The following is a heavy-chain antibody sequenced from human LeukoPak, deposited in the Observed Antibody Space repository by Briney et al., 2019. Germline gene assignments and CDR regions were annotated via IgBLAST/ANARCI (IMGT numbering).Heavy chain of an antibody. J-gene: IGHJ4*02. D-gene: IGHD2/OR15-2a*01. CDR3: ARASSIIEFDY. CDR1: GGSISSGGYY. Sequence: PSETLSLTCTVSGGSISSGGYYWSWIRQHPGKGLEWIGYIYYSGSTYYNPSLKSRVTISVDTSKNQFSLKLTSVTAAGTAVHYCARASSIIEFDYWGQGTLVTVSS. V-gene: IGHV4-31*03. CDR2: IYYSGST.